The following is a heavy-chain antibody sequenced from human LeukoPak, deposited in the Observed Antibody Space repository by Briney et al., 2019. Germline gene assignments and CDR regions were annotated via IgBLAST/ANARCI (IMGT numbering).Heavy chain of an antibody. CDR1: GGSFSGYY. V-gene: IGHV4-34*01. D-gene: IGHD6-19*01. CDR2: INHSGST. J-gene: IGHJ4*02. CDR3: ARSPGQWLEPYFDY. Sequence: SETLSLTCAVYGGSFSGYYWSWIRQPPGKGLEWIGEINHSGSTNCNPSLKSRVTISVDTSKNQFSLKLSSVTAADTAVYYCARSPGQWLEPYFDYWGQGTLVTVSS.